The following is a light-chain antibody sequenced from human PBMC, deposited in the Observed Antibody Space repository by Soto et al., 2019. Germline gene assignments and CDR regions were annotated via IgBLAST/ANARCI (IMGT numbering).Light chain of an antibody. CDR1: QSVGTY. CDR3: QQYGNAPIT. V-gene: IGKV3-20*01. CDR2: GAS. Sequence: EISFTQSPGTQSLSSVQNTFLCGXASQSVGTYLAWYQQKPGQAPRLLIYGASSRATGIPDRFSGSGSGTDFTLSISRLEVEDFAVYHCQQYGNAPITFGQGTRLEIK. J-gene: IGKJ5*01.